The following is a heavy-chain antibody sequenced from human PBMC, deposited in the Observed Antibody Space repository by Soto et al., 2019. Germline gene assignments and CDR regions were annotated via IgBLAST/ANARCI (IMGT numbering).Heavy chain of an antibody. D-gene: IGHD3-3*01. Sequence: GGSLRLSCAASGFTFSSYCMHWVRQAPGKGLEWVAVIWYDGSNKYYADSVKGRFTISRDNSKNTLYLQMNSLRAEDTAVYYCAVLGVDNYYYYYMDVWGKGTTVTVSS. V-gene: IGHV3-33*01. CDR3: AVLGVDNYYYYYMDV. J-gene: IGHJ6*03. CDR1: GFTFSSYC. CDR2: IWYDGSNK.